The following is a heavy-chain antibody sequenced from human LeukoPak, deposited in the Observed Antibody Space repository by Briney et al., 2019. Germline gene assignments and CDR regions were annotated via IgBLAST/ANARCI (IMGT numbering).Heavy chain of an antibody. Sequence: GGSLRLSCAASGFTFSSYGMPWVRQAPGKGLEWVAVIWYDGSNKYYADSVKGRFTISRDNSKNTLYLQMNSLRAEDTAVYYCARGYCSGGSCYGYFDYRGQGTLVTVSS. CDR1: GFTFSSYG. V-gene: IGHV3-33*01. CDR3: ARGYCSGGSCYGYFDY. J-gene: IGHJ4*02. CDR2: IWYDGSNK. D-gene: IGHD2-15*01.